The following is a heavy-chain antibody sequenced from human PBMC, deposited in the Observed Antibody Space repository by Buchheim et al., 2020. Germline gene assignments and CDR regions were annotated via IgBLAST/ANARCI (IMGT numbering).Heavy chain of an antibody. Sequence: QVQLQESGPGLVQPSGTLSPTCGVSGASSSTSHWWSWVRQAPGKGLEWIGEIYQSGSANYSPSLRSRVTMSIDRSNNHISLKLNSVTAADSAVYYCATAHDYYYYYGLDVWGQGTT. V-gene: IGHV4-4*02. CDR1: GASSSTSHW. D-gene: IGHD2-21*02. J-gene: IGHJ6*02. CDR2: IYQSGSA. CDR3: ATAHDYYYYYGLDV.